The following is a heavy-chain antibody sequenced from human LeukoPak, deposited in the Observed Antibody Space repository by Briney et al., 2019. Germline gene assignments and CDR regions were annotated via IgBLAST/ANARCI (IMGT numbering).Heavy chain of an antibody. D-gene: IGHD5-18*01. CDR3: ARERGYSYGSYYYGMDV. CDR2: ISYDGSNK. J-gene: IGHJ6*02. Sequence: GGSLRLSCAASGFTFSSYAMSWVRQAPGKGLEWVAVISYDGSNKYYADSVKGRFTISRDNSKNTLYLQMNSLRAEDTAVYYCARERGYSYGSYYYGMDVWGQGTTVTVSS. CDR1: GFTFSSYA. V-gene: IGHV3-30-3*01.